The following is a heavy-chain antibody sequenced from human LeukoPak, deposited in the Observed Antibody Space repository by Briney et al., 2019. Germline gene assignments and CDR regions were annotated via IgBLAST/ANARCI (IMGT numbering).Heavy chain of an antibody. J-gene: IGHJ4*02. Sequence: ASVKVSCKASGYTFTSYYMHWVRQAPGQGLEWMGIINPSGGSTSYAQKFQGRVTITADKSTSTAYMELSSLRSEDTAVYYYARSPPGYSGYDNGDYWGQGTLVTVSS. CDR3: ARSPPGYSGYDNGDY. CDR2: INPSGGST. V-gene: IGHV1-46*01. D-gene: IGHD5-12*01. CDR1: GYTFTSYY.